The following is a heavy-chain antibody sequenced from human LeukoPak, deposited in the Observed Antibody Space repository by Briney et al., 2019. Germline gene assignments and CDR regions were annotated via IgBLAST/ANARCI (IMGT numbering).Heavy chain of an antibody. CDR1: GGSFSGYY. CDR2: INHSGST. J-gene: IGHJ5*02. Sequence: SETLSLTCAVYGGSFSGYYWSWIRQPPGKGLEWIGEINHSGSTNYNPSLKSQVTISVDTSKNQFSLKLSSETAADTAVYYCARGRVRVAAARTFRFDPWGQGTLVTVSS. CDR3: ARGRVRVAAARTFRFDP. V-gene: IGHV4-34*01. D-gene: IGHD2-15*01.